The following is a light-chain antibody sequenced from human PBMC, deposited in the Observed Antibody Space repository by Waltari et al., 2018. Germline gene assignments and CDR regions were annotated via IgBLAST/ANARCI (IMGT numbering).Light chain of an antibody. CDR3: NSYTSTNTPV. CDR1: SSDIGGYNL. CDR2: DVS. J-gene: IGLJ3*02. V-gene: IGLV2-14*03. Sequence: QSALTQPASVSGSLGQSITISCTGTSSDIGGYNLVPWYQQHPGLAPKLIIYDVSNRSSGVSDRFSGSKSGNTASLTISGLQAEDAADYYCNSYTSTNTPVFGGGTKVTVL.